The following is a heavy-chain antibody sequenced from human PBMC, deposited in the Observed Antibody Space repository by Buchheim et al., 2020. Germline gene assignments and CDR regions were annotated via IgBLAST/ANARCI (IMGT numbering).Heavy chain of an antibody. Sequence: QVQLVESGGGVVQPGRSLRLSCAASGFSFSNYGIHWVRQAPGKGLEWVAVIWYDGRNKYYADSVKGRITISRDNSKNTVYLQMNSLRAEDTAVYYCARDCSGGDCPHHYFDYWGQGSL. CDR1: GFSFSNYG. J-gene: IGHJ4*02. CDR3: ARDCSGGDCPHHYFDY. CDR2: IWYDGRNK. D-gene: IGHD2-21*02. V-gene: IGHV3-33*01.